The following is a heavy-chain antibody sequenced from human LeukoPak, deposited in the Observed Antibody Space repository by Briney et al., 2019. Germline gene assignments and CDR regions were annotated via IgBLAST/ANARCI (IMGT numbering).Heavy chain of an antibody. CDR3: ARDLTNSFYFDY. J-gene: IGHJ4*02. V-gene: IGHV3-30-3*01. CDR1: GFTFSSYA. CDR2: ISYDGSNK. Sequence: PGGSLRLSCAASGFTFSSYAMHWVRRAPGKGLEWVAVISYDGSNKYYADSVKGRFTISRDNSKNTLYLQMNSLRAEDTAVHYCARDLTNSFYFDYWGQGTLVTVSS. D-gene: IGHD3-9*01.